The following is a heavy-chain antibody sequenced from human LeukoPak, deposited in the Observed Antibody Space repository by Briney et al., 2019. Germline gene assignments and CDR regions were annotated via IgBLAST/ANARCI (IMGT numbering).Heavy chain of an antibody. CDR1: GGSFSGYY. CDR2: INHSGST. V-gene: IGHV4-34*01. Sequence: DPSETLSLTCAVYGGSFSGYYWSWIRQPPGKGLEWIGEINHSGSTNYNPSLKSRVTISVDTSKNQFSLKLSSVTAADTAVYYCARVNSSGWYDLYYFDYWGQGTLVTVSS. D-gene: IGHD6-19*01. J-gene: IGHJ4*02. CDR3: ARVNSSGWYDLYYFDY.